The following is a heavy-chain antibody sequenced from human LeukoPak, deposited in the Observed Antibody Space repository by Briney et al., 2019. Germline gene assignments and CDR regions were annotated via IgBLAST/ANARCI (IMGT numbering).Heavy chain of an antibody. Sequence: SETLSLTCTVSGGSISSGGYYWNWIRQHPGKGLEWIGYIYYSGSTYYNPSLKSRVTISVDTSKNQFSLKLSSVTAADTAVYYCAREIVVVGMDVWGQGTTVTVSS. D-gene: IGHD3-22*01. V-gene: IGHV4-31*03. CDR3: AREIVVVGMDV. CDR2: IYYSGST. J-gene: IGHJ6*02. CDR1: GGSISSGGYY.